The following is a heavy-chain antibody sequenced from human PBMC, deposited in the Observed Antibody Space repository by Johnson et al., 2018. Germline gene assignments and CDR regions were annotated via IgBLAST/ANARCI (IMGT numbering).Heavy chain of an antibody. Sequence: QVQLVQSGGGVVQXGRSXRLXCVASGFTFSSYGMHWVRQAPGKRLEWVAAIWFDGSNKFYAESVKGRFTISRDNSRNTLYLQMNSLRVEDTAMYYCARDFDQQVYNWFHPWGQGTLVTVSS. CDR1: GFTFSSYG. D-gene: IGHD2-2*01. CDR3: ARDFDQQVYNWFHP. CDR2: IWFDGSNK. J-gene: IGHJ5*02. V-gene: IGHV3-33*01.